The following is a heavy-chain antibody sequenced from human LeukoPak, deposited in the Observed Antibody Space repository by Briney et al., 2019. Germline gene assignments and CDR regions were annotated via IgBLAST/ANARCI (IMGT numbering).Heavy chain of an antibody. CDR3: ARKDYGDHRGFDY. J-gene: IGHJ4*02. D-gene: IGHD4/OR15-4a*01. CDR1: GVSISSSNW. Sequence: PSETLSLTCVVSGVSISSSNWWSWVRQPPGKGLEWIGEIYHSGSSNYYPSLKSRVTISVDKSKNQFSLKLSSVTAADTAVYYCARKDYGDHRGFDYWGQGTLVTVSS. CDR2: IYHSGSS. V-gene: IGHV4-4*02.